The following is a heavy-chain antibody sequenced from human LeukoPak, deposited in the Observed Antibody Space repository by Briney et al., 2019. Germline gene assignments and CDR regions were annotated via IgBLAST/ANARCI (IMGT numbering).Heavy chain of an antibody. CDR1: GFTFDDYA. CDR3: AALYYTDAFDI. V-gene: IGHV3-9*01. CDR2: ISWNSGSI. D-gene: IGHD3-3*01. Sequence: PGRSLRLSCAASGFTFDDYAMHWVRQAPGKGLEWVSGISWNSGSIGYADSVKGRFTISRDNAKNSLYLQMNSLRAEDTALYYCAALYYTDAFDIWGQGTMVTVSS. J-gene: IGHJ3*02.